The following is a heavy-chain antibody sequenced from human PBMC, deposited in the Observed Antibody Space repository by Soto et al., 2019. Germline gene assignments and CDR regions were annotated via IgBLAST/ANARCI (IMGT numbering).Heavy chain of an antibody. D-gene: IGHD6-19*01. J-gene: IGHJ4*02. Sequence: QLQLQESGPGLVKPSETLSLTCTVSGGSISSSSYYWGWIRQPPGKGLEWIGSIYYSGSTYYNPSLKSRVTISVDTSKNQFSLKLSSVTDADKAVYYCARLVGGWYYVDYWGQGTLVTVSS. CDR1: GGSISSSSYY. V-gene: IGHV4-39*01. CDR3: ARLVGGWYYVDY. CDR2: IYYSGST.